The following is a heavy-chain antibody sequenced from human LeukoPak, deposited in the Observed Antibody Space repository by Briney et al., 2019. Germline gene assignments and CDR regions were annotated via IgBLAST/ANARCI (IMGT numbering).Heavy chain of an antibody. D-gene: IGHD3-10*01. CDR2: INHSGST. CDR3: ARGITMVRRAFDI. J-gene: IGHJ3*02. Sequence: SETLSLTCAVYGRSFSGYYWSWIRQPPGKGLEWIGEINHSGSTNYNPSLKSRVTISVDTSKNQFSLKLSSVTAADTAVYYCARGITMVRRAFDIWGQGTMVTVSS. CDR1: GRSFSGYY. V-gene: IGHV4-34*01.